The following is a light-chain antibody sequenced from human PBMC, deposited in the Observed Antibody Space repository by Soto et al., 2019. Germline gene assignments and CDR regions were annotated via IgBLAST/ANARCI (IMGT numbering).Light chain of an antibody. CDR3: QVWEATGDQVV. V-gene: IGLV3-21*01. CDR1: NVGSRS. CDR2: YDS. J-gene: IGLJ2*01. Sequence: SYELTQPPSVSVAPGETARISCGGNNVGSRSVHWYPQKPGQAPFLVIYYDSDRPSGIPERFSGSNSGNTATLIISRVEAGDEADYYCQVWEATGDQVVFGGGTKLTV.